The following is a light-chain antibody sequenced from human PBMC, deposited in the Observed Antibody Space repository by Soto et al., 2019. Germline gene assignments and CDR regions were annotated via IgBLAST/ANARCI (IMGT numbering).Light chain of an antibody. J-gene: IGKJ4*01. CDR2: GAS. CDR3: QQYNNWPLT. V-gene: IGKV3-20*01. Sequence: EIVLTHSPGTLSLSPGERATLSSSSSQSVSNNYLAWYQQKPGQAPRLLIYGASNRATGIPDRFSGSGSGTDFTLTISSLEPEDFAVYYCQQYNNWPLTFGGGTKVDI. CDR1: QSVSNNY.